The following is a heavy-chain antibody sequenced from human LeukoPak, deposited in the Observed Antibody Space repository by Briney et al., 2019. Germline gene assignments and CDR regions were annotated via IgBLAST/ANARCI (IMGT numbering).Heavy chain of an antibody. CDR2: ISSSGSTI. J-gene: IGHJ4*02. CDR3: ARATTWTYYFDY. Sequence: GGSLRLSCAASGFTFSSYSMNWVRQAPGKGLEWVSSISSSGSTIYYADSVKGRFTISRDNAKNSLYLQMNSLRAEDTAVYYCARATTWTYYFDYWGQGTLVTVSS. CDR1: GFTFSSYS. D-gene: IGHD4-17*01. V-gene: IGHV3-21*04.